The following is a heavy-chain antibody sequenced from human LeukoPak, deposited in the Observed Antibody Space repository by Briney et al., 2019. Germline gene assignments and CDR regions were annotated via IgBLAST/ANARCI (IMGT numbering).Heavy chain of an antibody. V-gene: IGHV3-21*01. CDR3: ARDGRYYDFWSGYQRSDAFDI. CDR2: SSSSSSYI. J-gene: IGHJ3*02. D-gene: IGHD3-3*01. CDR1: GFTFSSYS. Sequence: GGSLRLSCAASGFTFSSYSMNWVRQAPGKGLEWVSSSSSSSSYIYYADSVKGRFTISRDNAKNSLYLQMNSLRAEDTAVYYCARDGRYYDFWSGYQRSDAFDIWGQGTMVTVSS.